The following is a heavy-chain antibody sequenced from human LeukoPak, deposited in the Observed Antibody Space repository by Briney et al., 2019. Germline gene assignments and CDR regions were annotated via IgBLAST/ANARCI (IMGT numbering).Heavy chain of an antibody. Sequence: GGSLRLSCAASGFTVSSNYMTWVRQAPGKGLEWVANIKQDGSEQYYVDSVKGRFTISRDNAKNSLYLQMNSLRAEDTAVYYCARDQTPFVWGQGTLVTVSS. CDR3: ARDQTPFV. J-gene: IGHJ4*02. CDR1: GFTVSSNY. V-gene: IGHV3-7*01. CDR2: IKQDGSEQ.